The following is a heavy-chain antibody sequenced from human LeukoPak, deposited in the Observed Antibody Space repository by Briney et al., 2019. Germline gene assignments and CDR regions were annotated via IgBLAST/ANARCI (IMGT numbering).Heavy chain of an antibody. Sequence: SETLSLTCTVSGGSISSYYWSWIREPPGKGLEWSGYIYYSGSTNYNPSIKSRVTISVDTSKNQFSLKLSSVTAADTDVYYCARGGVGQGSYYFDYWGQGTLVTVSS. J-gene: IGHJ4*02. CDR2: IYYSGST. CDR1: GGSISSYY. V-gene: IGHV4-59*01. D-gene: IGHD2-15*01. CDR3: ARGGVGQGSYYFDY.